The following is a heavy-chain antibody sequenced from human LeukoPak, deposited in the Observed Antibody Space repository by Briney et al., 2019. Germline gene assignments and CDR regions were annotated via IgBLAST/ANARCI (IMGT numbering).Heavy chain of an antibody. Sequence: SETLSLTCTVSGGSISSSSYYWGWIRQPPGKGLEWIGSIYYSGSTYYNPSLKSRVTISVDTSKNQFSLKLSSVIAADTAVYYCARDPGIAVAGPSGSSDPWGQGTLVNVSS. J-gene: IGHJ5*02. CDR3: ARDPGIAVAGPSGSSDP. D-gene: IGHD6-19*01. CDR2: IYYSGST. CDR1: GGSISSSSYY. V-gene: IGHV4-39*07.